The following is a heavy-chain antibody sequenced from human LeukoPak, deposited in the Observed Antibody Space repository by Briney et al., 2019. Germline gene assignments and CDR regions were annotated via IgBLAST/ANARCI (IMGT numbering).Heavy chain of an antibody. D-gene: IGHD3-22*01. V-gene: IGHV3-21*01. Sequence: GGSLRLSREGSGFTFSHYGMHWVRQAPGKGLEWVSSIARSGTFMFHADSVRGRFTISRDNAKNSLYLQMNSLRVEDTAVYYCATLDYYDRSPRILDYWGQGTLVTVSS. J-gene: IGHJ4*02. CDR2: IARSGTFM. CDR3: ATLDYYDRSPRILDY. CDR1: GFTFSHYG.